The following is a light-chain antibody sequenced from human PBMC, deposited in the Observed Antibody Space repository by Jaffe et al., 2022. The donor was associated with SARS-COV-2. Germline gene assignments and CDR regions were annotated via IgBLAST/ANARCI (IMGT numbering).Light chain of an antibody. J-gene: IGKJ5*01. CDR2: TAS. CDR1: QSISIY. Sequence: DIQMTQSPSSLSASVGDRVTITCRASQSISIYLNWYQQKPGKAPKLLIYTASSLQSGVPSRFSGSGSGTDFTLSISSLQPEDFATYYCQQSLITPRTFGQGTRLEIK. V-gene: IGKV1-39*01. CDR3: QQSLITPRT.